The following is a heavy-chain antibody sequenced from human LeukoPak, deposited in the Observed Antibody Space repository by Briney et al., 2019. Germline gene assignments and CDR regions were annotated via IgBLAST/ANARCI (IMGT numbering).Heavy chain of an antibody. D-gene: IGHD3-3*01. J-gene: IGHJ4*02. CDR1: GGSISSGDYY. CDR2: IYYSGST. CDR3: ARARNGITYDY. Sequence: PQTLSLTCTVSGGSISSGDYYWSWIRQPPGKGLEWIGYIYYSGSTYYNPSLKSRVTISVDTSKNQFSLKLSSVTAADTAVYYCARARNGITYDYWGQGTLVTVSS. V-gene: IGHV4-30-4*01.